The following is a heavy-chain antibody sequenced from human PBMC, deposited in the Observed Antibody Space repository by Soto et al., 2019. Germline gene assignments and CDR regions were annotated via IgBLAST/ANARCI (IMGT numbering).Heavy chain of an antibody. CDR2: INHSGST. Sequence: QVQLQQWGAGLLKPSETLSLTCAVYGGSFSGYYWSWIRQPPGKGLEWIGEINHSGSTNYNPSLKSRVTISVDTSKNQFSLKLSSVTAADTAVYYCARFDYDFWSGYYRVDYWGQGTLVTVSS. J-gene: IGHJ4*02. CDR3: ARFDYDFWSGYYRVDY. CDR1: GGSFSGYY. D-gene: IGHD3-3*01. V-gene: IGHV4-34*01.